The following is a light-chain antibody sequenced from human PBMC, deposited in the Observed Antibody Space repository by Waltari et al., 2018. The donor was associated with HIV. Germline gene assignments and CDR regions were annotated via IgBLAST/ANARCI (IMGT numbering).Light chain of an antibody. J-gene: IGLJ3*02. V-gene: IGLV2-14*03. CDR3: SSYVGSSTSWL. CDR2: DVT. Sequence: QSAMTQPASVSASPGQSIVISCTRTSDAAASYNYVSWYQQHPGKVPKLVIYDVTSRPSGVSNRFSGSKSGNTASLTISGLRADDEADYYCSSYVGSSTSWLFGGGTKLTV. CDR1: SDAAASYNY.